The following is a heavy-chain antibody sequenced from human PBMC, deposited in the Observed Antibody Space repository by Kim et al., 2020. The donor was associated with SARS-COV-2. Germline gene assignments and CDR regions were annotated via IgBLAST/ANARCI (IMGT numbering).Heavy chain of an antibody. D-gene: IGHD6-25*01. Sequence: YAPAVKGRFIVARENSKNSLYLQMNSLKTEDTAVYYCARDTAAAMDVWGQGTTVTVSS. V-gene: IGHV3-72*01. CDR3: ARDTAAAMDV. J-gene: IGHJ6*02.